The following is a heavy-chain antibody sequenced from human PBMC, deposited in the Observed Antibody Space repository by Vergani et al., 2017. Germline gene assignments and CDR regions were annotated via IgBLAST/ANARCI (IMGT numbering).Heavy chain of an antibody. CDR1: GFSLNTRGVS. V-gene: IGHV2-5*04. D-gene: IGHD1-7*01. J-gene: IGHJ6*03. CDR2: IYWNDDQ. Sequence: QITLKESGPTLVKPTQTLTLTCTFSGFSLNTRGVSVAWIRQPPGKALDWLALIYWNDDQHYSPSLNNRVTITKDTSKNQLVLTMTNMDYVDTGTYYCVYRKTECGTTGXFYPFYYYYYMDVWLKGTTVTVSS. CDR3: VYRKTECGTTGXFYPFYYYYYMDV.